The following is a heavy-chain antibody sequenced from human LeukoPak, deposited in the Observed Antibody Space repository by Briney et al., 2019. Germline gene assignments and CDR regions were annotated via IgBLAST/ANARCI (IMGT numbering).Heavy chain of an antibody. D-gene: IGHD4-11*01. CDR2: INYTGTT. J-gene: IGHJ6*02. Sequence: SQTLSLTCIVSGGSISNGDHYWSWVRQPPGKGLEWIGFINYTGTTSYNPSLKSRVTISVDTSKNQFSLKLSSVTAADTAVYYCARDRMTTYYYYGMDVWGQGTTVTVSS. CDR1: GGSISNGDHY. CDR3: ARDRMTTYYYYGMDV. V-gene: IGHV4-30-4*01.